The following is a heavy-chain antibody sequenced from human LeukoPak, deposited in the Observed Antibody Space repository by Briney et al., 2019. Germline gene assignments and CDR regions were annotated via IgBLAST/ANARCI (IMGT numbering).Heavy chain of an antibody. CDR3: ASYYYDSSGYYLDY. Sequence: SETLSLTCTVSGGSFSSSSYYWGWIRQPPGKGLEWIGSIYYSGSTYYNPSLKSRVTISVDTSKNQFSLKLSSVTAADTAVYYCASYYYDSSGYYLDYWGQGTLVTVSS. CDR1: GGSFSSSSYY. V-gene: IGHV4-39*07. D-gene: IGHD3-22*01. CDR2: IYYSGST. J-gene: IGHJ4*02.